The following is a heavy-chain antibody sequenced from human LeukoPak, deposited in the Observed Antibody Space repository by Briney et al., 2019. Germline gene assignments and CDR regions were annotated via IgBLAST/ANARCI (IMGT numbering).Heavy chain of an antibody. CDR3: ARDAHYYDSSGSLGAFDI. J-gene: IGHJ3*02. D-gene: IGHD3-22*01. V-gene: IGHV1-46*01. CDR1: GYTFTSYY. CDR2: INPSGGST. Sequence: VASVKVSCKASGYTFTSYYMHWVRQAPGQGLEWMGIINPSGGSTSYAQKFQGRVTMTRDTSTSTVYMELSSLRSEDTAVYYCARDAHYYDSSGSLGAFDIWGQGTMATVSS.